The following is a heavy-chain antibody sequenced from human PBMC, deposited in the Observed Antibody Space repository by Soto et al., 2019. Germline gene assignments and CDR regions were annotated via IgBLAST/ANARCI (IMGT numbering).Heavy chain of an antibody. D-gene: IGHD2-15*01. CDR1: GFTFSDYY. Sequence: QVQLVESGGGLVKPGGSLRLSCAASGFTFSDYYMSWIRQAPGKGLEWVSYISSSSSYTNYADSVKGRFTISRDNAKNSLYLQMNSLRAKDTAVYYCARAVCSGGSCYTPYFDYWGQGTLVTVSS. CDR2: ISSSSSYT. J-gene: IGHJ4*02. CDR3: ARAVCSGGSCYTPYFDY. V-gene: IGHV3-11*06.